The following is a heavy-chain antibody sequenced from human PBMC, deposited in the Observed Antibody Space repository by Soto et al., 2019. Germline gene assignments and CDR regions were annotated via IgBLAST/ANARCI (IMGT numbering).Heavy chain of an antibody. V-gene: IGHV4-30-4*01. Sequence: QVQLQESGPGLVKPSQTLSLTCTVSGGSISSGDYYWSWIRQSPGKGLEWIGHIYDRGSTYSNPSLNSRVFILVHTSTNQFSLNLNSVTAADTAVYYCARGLSGDKVDYWGRGTLVTVSS. J-gene: IGHJ4*02. CDR3: ARGLSGDKVDY. CDR1: GGSISSGDYY. CDR2: IYDRGST. D-gene: IGHD3-9*01.